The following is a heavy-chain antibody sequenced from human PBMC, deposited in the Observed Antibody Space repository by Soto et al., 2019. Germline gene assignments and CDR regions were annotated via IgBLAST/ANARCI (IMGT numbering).Heavy chain of an antibody. CDR2: IFHTGST. V-gene: IGHV4-39*01. D-gene: IGHD1-26*01. J-gene: IGHJ4*02. Sequence: SETLSLTCNVSGGSISSSSYYWGWIRQPPGKGLEWIGHIFHTGSTYYNPSLKSRVTISVDTSKNQFSLKLSSVTATDTAVYYCARRRIVVTTNFDYWGQGTLVTVSS. CDR3: ARRRIVVTTNFDY. CDR1: GGSISSSSYY.